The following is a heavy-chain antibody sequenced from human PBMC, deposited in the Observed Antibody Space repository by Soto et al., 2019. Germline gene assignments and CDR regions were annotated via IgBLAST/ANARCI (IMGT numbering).Heavy chain of an antibody. CDR2: IIPIFGTA. CDR3: ARGDITIFGVVPSDDYYYGMDV. Sequence: ASVKVSCKASGGTFSSYAISWVRQAPGQGLEWMGGIIPIFGTANYAQKFQGRVTITADESTSTAYMELSSLRSEDTAVYYCARGDITIFGVVPSDDYYYGMDVWGQGTTVTVSS. D-gene: IGHD3-3*01. J-gene: IGHJ6*02. V-gene: IGHV1-69*13. CDR1: GGTFSSYA.